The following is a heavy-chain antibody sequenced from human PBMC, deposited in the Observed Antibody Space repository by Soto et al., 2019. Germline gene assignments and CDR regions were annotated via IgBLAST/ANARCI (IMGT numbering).Heavy chain of an antibody. CDR1: GGSISDYY. V-gene: IGHV4-59*01. CDR3: ARDRGYSYGLGYYYGMDV. J-gene: IGHJ6*02. CDR2: IYYSGST. Sequence: SETLSLTCTVSGGSISDYYWSWIRQPPGKGLEWIGYIYYSGSTNYNPSLKSRVTISVDTSKNQFSLKLSSVTAADTAVYYCARDRGYSYGLGYYYGMDVWGQGTTVTVSS. D-gene: IGHD5-18*01.